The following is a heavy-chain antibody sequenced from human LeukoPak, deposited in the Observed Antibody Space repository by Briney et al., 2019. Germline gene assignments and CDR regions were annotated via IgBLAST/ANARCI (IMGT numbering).Heavy chain of an antibody. J-gene: IGHJ4*02. CDR2: ISGSGGNT. V-gene: IGHV3-23*01. CDR1: GFTFSSYA. Sequence: GGSLRLSCAASGFTFSSYAMSWVRQAPGKGLEWVSAISGSGGNTYYADSVKGRFTISRDNSKNTLYLQMNSLRAEDTAVYYCATRYSSSSFDYWGQGTLVTVSS. D-gene: IGHD6-6*01. CDR3: ATRYSSSSFDY.